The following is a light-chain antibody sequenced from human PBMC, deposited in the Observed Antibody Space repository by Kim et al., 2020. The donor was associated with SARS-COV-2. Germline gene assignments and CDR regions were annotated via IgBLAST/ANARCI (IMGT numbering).Light chain of an antibody. CDR1: QDISNF. V-gene: IGKV1-16*02. J-gene: IGKJ2*01. CDR3: QQYSLFPYT. Sequence: SAAVGAIVTITCRASQDISNFLAWFQQRPGRAPKTLIYSASELQDGVPPKFSASGSGTDFTLTISSLQPEDFATYSCQQYSLFPYTFGQGTKLEI. CDR2: SAS.